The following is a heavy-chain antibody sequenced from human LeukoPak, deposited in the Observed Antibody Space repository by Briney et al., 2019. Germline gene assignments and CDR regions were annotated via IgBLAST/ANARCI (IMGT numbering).Heavy chain of an antibody. CDR1: GFTFSSYA. J-gene: IGHJ4*02. V-gene: IGHV3-30-3*01. CDR2: ISYDRSNK. Sequence: PGRSLRLSCAASGFTFSSYAMHWVRQAPGKGLEWVAVISYDRSNKYYADSVKGRFTISRDNSKNTLYLQMNSLRAEDTAVYYCARDNSRYGSGSSLRADYWGQGTLVTVSS. CDR3: ARDNSRYGSGSSLRADY. D-gene: IGHD3-10*01.